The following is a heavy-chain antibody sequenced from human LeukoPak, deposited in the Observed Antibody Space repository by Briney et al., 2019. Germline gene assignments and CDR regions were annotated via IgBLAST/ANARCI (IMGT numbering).Heavy chain of an antibody. CDR3: ARDGVSGGAFDI. CDR1: GYMFTDYY. Sequence: ASVKVSCKASGYMFTDYYMHWVRQAPGQGLEWMGWTYPNSGGTTYAQKFQGRVTMTRDTPISTVYMELSRLRSDDTAFYYCARDGVSGGAFDIWGQGTMVTVSS. V-gene: IGHV1-2*02. D-gene: IGHD3-10*02. J-gene: IGHJ3*02. CDR2: TYPNSGGT.